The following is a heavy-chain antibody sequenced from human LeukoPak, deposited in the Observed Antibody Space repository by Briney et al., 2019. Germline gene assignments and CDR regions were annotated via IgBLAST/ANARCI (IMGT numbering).Heavy chain of an antibody. CDR1: GFTFSSYG. V-gene: IGHV3-30*03. CDR2: ISYDGSNK. D-gene: IGHD3-22*01. J-gene: IGHJ3*02. Sequence: PGGSLRLSCAASGFTFSSYGMHWVRQAPGKGLEWVAVISYDGSNKYYADSVKGRFTISRDNSKNTLYLQMSSLRAEDTAVYYCARLYYYDSSGYYSDPNDAFDIWGQGTMVTVSS. CDR3: ARLYYYDSSGYYSDPNDAFDI.